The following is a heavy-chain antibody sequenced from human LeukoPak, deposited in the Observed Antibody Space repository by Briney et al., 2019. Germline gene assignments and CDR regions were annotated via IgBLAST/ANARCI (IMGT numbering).Heavy chain of an antibody. CDR1: GFTFSSYG. CDR2: IRYDGSNK. CDR3: AKEGSAVGNYFDY. V-gene: IGHV3-30*02. D-gene: IGHD6-19*01. Sequence: GGSLRLSCAASGFTFSSYGMHWVRQAPGKGLEWVAFIRYDGSNKYYADSVKGRFTISRDNSKNTLYLQMNSLRAEDTAEYYCAKEGSAVGNYFDYWGQGTLVTVSS. J-gene: IGHJ4*02.